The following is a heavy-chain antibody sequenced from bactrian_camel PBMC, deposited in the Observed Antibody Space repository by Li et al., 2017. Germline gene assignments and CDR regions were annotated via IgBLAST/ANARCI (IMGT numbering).Heavy chain of an antibody. CDR2: MLIFGLKK. CDR1: GYTATTSR. D-gene: IGHD5*01. V-gene: IGHV3S6*01. J-gene: IGHJ4*01. Sequence: HVQLVESGGGSVQAGGSLNISCGVSGYTATTSRMGWFRQAPGNEREGVAAMLIFGLKKDYADSVKGRFTISRDNAKNTVYLQMDNLKPEDTGMYFCAAGLTSRSLSTCTLEDDPWGTELGHWGQGTQVTVS. CDR3: AAGLTSRSLSTCTLEDDPWGTELGH.